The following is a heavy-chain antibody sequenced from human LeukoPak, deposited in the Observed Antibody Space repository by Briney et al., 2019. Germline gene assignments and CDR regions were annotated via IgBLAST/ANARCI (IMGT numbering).Heavy chain of an antibody. CDR2: IVPIFRSG. Sequence: ASVKVSCKASGGTFRNYSVSWVRQAPGQGLEWMGGIVPIFRSGNYAQNFHDRVTTTTDESMITVYMELSSLTSDDTAVYYCAREANSRTMNRGARREYNWFDHWGQGTLVTVSS. V-gene: IGHV1-69*05. CDR3: AREANSRTMNRGARREYNWFDH. CDR1: GGTFRNYS. J-gene: IGHJ5*02. D-gene: IGHD1/OR15-1a*01.